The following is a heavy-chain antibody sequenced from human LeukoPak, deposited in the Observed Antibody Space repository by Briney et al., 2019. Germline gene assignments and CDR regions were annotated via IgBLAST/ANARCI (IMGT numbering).Heavy chain of an antibody. CDR2: IYGSGTT. CDR3: AREEKYYDFWSGYYRGNYYYGMDV. V-gene: IGHV4-59*08. Sequence: PSETLSLTCTVSGGSISSHCWNWIRQPPGKGLEWIGYIYGSGTTNYNPSLKSRVIISVDTSKNQFSLKLSSVTAADTAVYYCAREEKYYDFWSGYYRGNYYYGMDVWGQGTTVTVSS. CDR1: GGSISSHC. D-gene: IGHD3-3*01. J-gene: IGHJ6*02.